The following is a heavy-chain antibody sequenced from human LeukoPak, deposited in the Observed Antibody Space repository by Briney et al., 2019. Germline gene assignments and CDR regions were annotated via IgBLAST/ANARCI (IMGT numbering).Heavy chain of an antibody. D-gene: IGHD3-22*01. CDR3: ARRGYYYDRSGYYYFDY. V-gene: IGHV4-59*08. J-gene: IGHJ4*02. CDR1: GGSISSYY. Sequence: SETLSVTCTVPGGSISSYYWSWIRQPPGKGLDWIGCIHHSGTTDYNPSLKSRATTSVDTSKNQFSLKLRSVTAADTAVYYCARRGYYYDRSGYYYFDYWGQGSLVTVSS. CDR2: IHHSGTT.